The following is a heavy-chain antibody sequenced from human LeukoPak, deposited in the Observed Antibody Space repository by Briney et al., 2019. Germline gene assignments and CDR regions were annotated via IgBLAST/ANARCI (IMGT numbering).Heavy chain of an antibody. CDR3: AKAVRSSGWYYFDY. CDR2: ISITSYTI. V-gene: IGHV3-48*01. J-gene: IGHJ4*02. D-gene: IGHD6-19*01. Sequence: GGSLRLSCAASGFSFSDYGMNWVRQAPGKGLEWLSYISITSYTIYYLDSVKGRFTISRDNAKNSLYLQMNSLRAEDTAVYYCAKAVRSSGWYYFDYWGQGTLVTVSS. CDR1: GFSFSDYG.